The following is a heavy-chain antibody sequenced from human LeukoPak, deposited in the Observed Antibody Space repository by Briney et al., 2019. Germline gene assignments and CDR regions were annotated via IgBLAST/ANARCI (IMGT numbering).Heavy chain of an antibody. D-gene: IGHD2-15*01. V-gene: IGHV3-23*01. J-gene: IGHJ4*02. CDR3: ASTFPYCGGGSCAL. CDR2: ISGSGGDT. Sequence: GGSLRLSCAASGFTFSSYAMNWVRQAPGKGLEWVSISGSGGDTYYADSVKGRFTISRDNSKNTLYLQMNSLRAENTAIYYCASTFPYCGGGSCALGGQGTLVTVSS. CDR1: GFTFSSYA.